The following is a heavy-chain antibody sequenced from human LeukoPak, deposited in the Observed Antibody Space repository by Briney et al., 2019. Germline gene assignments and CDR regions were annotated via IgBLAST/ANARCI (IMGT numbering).Heavy chain of an antibody. CDR2: ISYDGSNK. D-gene: IGHD6-19*01. V-gene: IGHV3-30*18. Sequence: GGSLRLSCAASGFTFSSYGMHWVRQAPGKGLEWVAVISYDGSNKYYADSVKGRFTISRDNSKNTLYLQMNSLRAEDTAVYYCAKEGQWLVYYFDYWGQGTLVTVSS. CDR1: GFTFSSYG. CDR3: AKEGQWLVYYFDY. J-gene: IGHJ4*02.